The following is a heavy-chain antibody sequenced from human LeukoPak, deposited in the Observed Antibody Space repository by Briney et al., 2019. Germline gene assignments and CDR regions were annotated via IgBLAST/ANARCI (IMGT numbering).Heavy chain of an antibody. Sequence: GGSLRLSCAASRFTFSSYAMSWVRQAPGKGLEWVSAISGSGGSTYYADSVKGRFTISRDNSKNTLYLRMNSLRAEDTAVYYCARVQGVVGATPFDYWGQGTLVTVSS. CDR3: ARVQGVVGATPFDY. V-gene: IGHV3-23*01. D-gene: IGHD1-26*01. J-gene: IGHJ4*02. CDR2: ISGSGGST. CDR1: RFTFSSYA.